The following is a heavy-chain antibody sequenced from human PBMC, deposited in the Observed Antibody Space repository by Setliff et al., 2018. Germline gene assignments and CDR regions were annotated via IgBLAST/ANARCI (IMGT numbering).Heavy chain of an antibody. V-gene: IGHV3-23*01. J-gene: IGHJ4*02. CDR2: ISGGGSIM. CDR3: ATSTIITYYFDS. Sequence: GGSLRLSCAASRFTFSSYSMSWVRQAPGKGLEWVSYISGGGSIMYYADSVKGRFTTSRDNSENTLYLQMNSLRPEDTAIYYCATSTIITYYFDSWGQGTLVTVSS. D-gene: IGHD3-22*01. CDR1: RFTFSSYS.